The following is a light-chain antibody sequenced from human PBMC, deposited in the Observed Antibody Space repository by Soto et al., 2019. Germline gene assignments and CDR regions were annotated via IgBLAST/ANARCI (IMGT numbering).Light chain of an antibody. V-gene: IGKV3-15*01. Sequence: EIVMTQSPATLSVSPGDRATLSCRASHSVTSNLAWYQQKPGQAPRLLIYGASTRATDVPVRFSGSESGTEFTLTISSLQSEDFAVYYCQQYTDWPLTFGGGTRVEIK. J-gene: IGKJ4*01. CDR1: HSVTSN. CDR3: QQYTDWPLT. CDR2: GAS.